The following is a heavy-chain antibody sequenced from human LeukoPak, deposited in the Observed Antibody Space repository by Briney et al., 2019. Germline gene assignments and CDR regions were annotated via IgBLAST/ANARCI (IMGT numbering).Heavy chain of an antibody. Sequence: GESLKISCKGSGYSFTSYWIGWVRQMPGKGLEWMGIIYPGDSDTRYSPSFQGQVTISADKSISTAYLQWSSLKASDTAMYYCAGQVDFWSGETYYMDVWGKGTTVTVSS. CDR2: IYPGDSDT. CDR1: GYSFTSYW. D-gene: IGHD3-3*01. V-gene: IGHV5-51*01. J-gene: IGHJ6*03. CDR3: AGQVDFWSGETYYMDV.